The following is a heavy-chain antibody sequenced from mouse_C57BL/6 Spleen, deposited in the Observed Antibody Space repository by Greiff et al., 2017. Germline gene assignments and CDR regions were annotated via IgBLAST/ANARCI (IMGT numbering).Heavy chain of an antibody. D-gene: IGHD1-1*01. Sequence: QVQLKQPGAELVKPGASVKLSCKASGYTFTSSWMHWVKQRPGRGLEWIGRIDPNSGGTKYNEKFKSKATLTVDKPSSTAYMQLSSLTSEDSAVYYCAREMNYYGSSPLLAMDYWGQGTSVTVSS. CDR1: GYTFTSSW. V-gene: IGHV1-72*01. CDR3: AREMNYYGSSPLLAMDY. CDR2: IDPNSGGT. J-gene: IGHJ4*01.